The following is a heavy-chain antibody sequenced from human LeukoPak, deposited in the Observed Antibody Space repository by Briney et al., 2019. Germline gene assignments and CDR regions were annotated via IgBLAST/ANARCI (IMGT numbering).Heavy chain of an antibody. CDR3: TRHSSAWAFDY. J-gene: IGHJ4*02. Sequence: PGRSLRLSCTASGFTFGDYAMSWVRQAPGKGLEWVGFIRSKAYGGTTEYAASVKGRFTISRDDSKSIAYLQMNGLKTEDTAVYYCTRHSSAWAFDYWGQGTLVTVSS. D-gene: IGHD6-19*01. V-gene: IGHV3-49*04. CDR2: IRSKAYGGTT. CDR1: GFTFGDYA.